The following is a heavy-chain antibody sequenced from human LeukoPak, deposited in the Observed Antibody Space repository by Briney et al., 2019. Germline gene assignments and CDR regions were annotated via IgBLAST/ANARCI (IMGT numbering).Heavy chain of an antibody. CDR3: AREGNYCSGGSCYPGWFDP. Sequence: SETLSLTCTVSGGFISSGGYYWSWIRQHPGKGLEWIGYIYYSGSTYYNPSLKRRATISVDTTKNQFSLKLSSVTAADTAVYYCAREGNYCSGGSCYPGWFDPWGQGTLVTVSS. V-gene: IGHV4-31*03. D-gene: IGHD2-15*01. J-gene: IGHJ5*02. CDR2: IYYSGST. CDR1: GGFISSGGYY.